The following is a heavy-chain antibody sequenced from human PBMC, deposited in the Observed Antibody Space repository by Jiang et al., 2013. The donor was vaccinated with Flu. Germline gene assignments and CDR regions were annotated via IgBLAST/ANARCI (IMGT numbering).Heavy chain of an antibody. CDR3: ARQLSSSGWGNWFDP. CDR1: GYSFTSYW. V-gene: IGHV5-51*01. Sequence: KISCKGSGYSFTSYWIGWVRQMPGKGLEWMGIIYPGDSDTRYSPSFQGQVTISADKSISTAYLQWSSLKASDTAMYYCARQLSSSGWGNWFDPWGQGTLVTVSS. D-gene: IGHD6-19*01. J-gene: IGHJ5*02. CDR2: IYPGDSDT.